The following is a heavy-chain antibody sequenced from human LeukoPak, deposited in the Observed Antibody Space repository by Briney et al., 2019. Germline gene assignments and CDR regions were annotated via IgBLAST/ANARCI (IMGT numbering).Heavy chain of an antibody. V-gene: IGHV4-59*01. CDR3: ARHWNGMYYFDY. CDR2: IYYSGST. Sequence: SETLSLTCTVSGGSIRNYYWSWTRQPPGKGLEWIGYIYYSGSTNYNPSLKSRVTISVDTSKNQFSLKLNSVTAADTAVYYCARHWNGMYYFDYWGQGTLVTVSS. J-gene: IGHJ4*02. CDR1: GGSIRNYY. D-gene: IGHD1-1*01.